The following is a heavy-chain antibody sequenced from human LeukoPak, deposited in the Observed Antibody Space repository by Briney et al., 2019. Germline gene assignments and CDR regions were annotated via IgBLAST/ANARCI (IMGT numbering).Heavy chain of an antibody. J-gene: IGHJ4*02. V-gene: IGHV3-74*01. Sequence: PGGSLRLFCAASGFTFSSYWMHWVRQAPGKGLVWVSRLNSDGSSTRYADSVKGRFTISRDNPKNTLYLQMNSMRAEDTAVYCCPRASRGYYDSSGYYDGYFDYWGQGNLVTVSS. CDR2: LNSDGSST. CDR1: GFTFSSYW. CDR3: PRASRGYYDSSGYYDGYFDY. D-gene: IGHD3-22*01.